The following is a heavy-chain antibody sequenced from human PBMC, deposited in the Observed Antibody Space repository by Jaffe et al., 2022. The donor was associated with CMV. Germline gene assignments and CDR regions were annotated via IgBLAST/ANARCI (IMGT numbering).Heavy chain of an antibody. Sequence: QVQLVQSGAEVKKPGASVKVSCKASGYTFTSYYMHWVRQAPGQGLEWMGIINPSGGSTSYAQKFQGRVTMTRDTSTSTVYMELSSLRSEDTAVYYCARLSESDSSGPRGYWGWFDPWGQGTLVTVSS. V-gene: IGHV1-46*01. CDR3: ARLSESDSSGPRGYWGWFDP. CDR2: INPSGGST. D-gene: IGHD3-22*01. CDR1: GYTFTSYY. J-gene: IGHJ5*02.